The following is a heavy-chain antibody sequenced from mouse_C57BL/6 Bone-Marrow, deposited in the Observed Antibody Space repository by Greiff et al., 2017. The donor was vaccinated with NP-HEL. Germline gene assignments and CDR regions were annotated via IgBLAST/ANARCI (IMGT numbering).Heavy chain of an antibody. CDR2: IYPGSGNT. CDR1: GYSFTSYY. Sequence: QVQLQQSGPELVKPGASVKISCKASGYSFTSYYIHWVKQRPGQGLEWIGWIYPGSGNTKYNEKFKGKATLTADTSSSTAYMQLSSLTSEDSAVYYCARVLWLPYYFDYWGQGTTLTVSS. CDR3: ARVLWLPYYFDY. D-gene: IGHD2-2*01. J-gene: IGHJ2*01. V-gene: IGHV1-66*01.